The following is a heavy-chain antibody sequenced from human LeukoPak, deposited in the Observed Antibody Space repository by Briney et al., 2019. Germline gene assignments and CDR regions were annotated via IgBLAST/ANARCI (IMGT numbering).Heavy chain of an antibody. CDR1: GGSISSYY. Sequence: SETLSLTCTVSGGSISSYYWSWIRQPPGKGLEWIGYIYYSGSTNYNPSLKSRVTISVDTSKNQFSLKLSSVTAADTAVYYCARALGGYYDSSGYYYDDAFDIWGQGTMVTVSS. CDR3: ARALGGYYDSSGYYYDDAFDI. CDR2: IYYSGST. J-gene: IGHJ3*02. D-gene: IGHD3-22*01. V-gene: IGHV4-59*01.